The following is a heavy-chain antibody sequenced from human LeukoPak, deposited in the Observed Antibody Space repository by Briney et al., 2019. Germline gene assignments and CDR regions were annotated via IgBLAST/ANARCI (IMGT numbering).Heavy chain of an antibody. D-gene: IGHD2-2*01. V-gene: IGHV1-2*02. J-gene: IGHJ5*02. Sequence: ASVKVSCKASGYTFSGYYIHWVRQAPGQGLEWMGWINPNSGATHYAQKFQGRVTMTRETSSSTAYMDLNSLISDDTAVYYCARVQYQLLFEGNWFDPWGQGTLVTASS. CDR2: INPNSGAT. CDR3: ARVQYQLLFEGNWFDP. CDR1: GYTFSGYY.